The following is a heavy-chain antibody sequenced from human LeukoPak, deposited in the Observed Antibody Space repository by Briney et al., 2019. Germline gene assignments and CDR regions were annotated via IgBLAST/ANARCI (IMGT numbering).Heavy chain of an antibody. J-gene: IGHJ4*02. V-gene: IGHV4-34*01. CDR2: INHSGST. CDR3: ARGPDYYDSSGYFDY. CDR1: GGSFSGYY. D-gene: IGHD3-22*01. Sequence: SETLSLTCAVYGGSFSGYYWSWIRQPPGKGLEWIGEINHSGSTNYNPSLKSRVTISVDTSKNQFSLKLSSVTAADTAVYYCARGPDYYDSSGYFDYWGQGTLVTVSS.